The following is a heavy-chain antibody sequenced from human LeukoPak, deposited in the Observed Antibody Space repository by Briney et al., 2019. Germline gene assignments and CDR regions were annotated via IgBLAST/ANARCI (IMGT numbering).Heavy chain of an antibody. CDR3: AREYYYDSSGYYRN. V-gene: IGHV1-2*06. CDR1: GYTFTGYY. CDR2: INPNSGGT. D-gene: IGHD3-22*01. Sequence: ASVKVSCKASGYTFTGYYMHWVRQAPGQGLEWMGRINPNSGGTNYAQKFQGRVTMTRDTSISTAYMELSRLRSDDTAVYYCAREYYYDSSGYYRNWGQGTLVTVSS. J-gene: IGHJ4*02.